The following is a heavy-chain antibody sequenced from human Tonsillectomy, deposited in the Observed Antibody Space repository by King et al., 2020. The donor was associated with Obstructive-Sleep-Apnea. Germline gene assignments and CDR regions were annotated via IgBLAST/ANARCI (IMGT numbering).Heavy chain of an antibody. V-gene: IGHV3-13*04. CDR2: IGTAGDT. J-gene: IGHJ6*02. CDR3: ARARGYSYGYRDYYFGMDV. CDR1: GFTFSSYD. D-gene: IGHD5-18*01. Sequence: VQLVESGGGLVQPGGSLRLSCAASGFTFSSYDMHWVRQATGKGLEWVSAIGTAGDTYYPGSVKGRFTISRENAKNSLYLQMNSLRAGDTAVYYCARARGYSYGYRDYYFGMDVWGQGTTVTVSS.